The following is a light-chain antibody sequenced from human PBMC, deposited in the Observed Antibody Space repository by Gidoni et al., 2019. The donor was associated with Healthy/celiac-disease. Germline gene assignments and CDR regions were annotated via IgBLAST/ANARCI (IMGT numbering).Light chain of an antibody. Sequence: QSVLTQPPSASGTPAQRVTISCSGSSSNIGSNYVYWYQQLPGTAPKLLIYRNNQRPSGVPDRFSGSKSGTSASLAISGLRSEDEADYYCAAWDDSLSGPGFGGGTKLTVL. V-gene: IGLV1-47*01. CDR1: SSNIGSNY. J-gene: IGLJ3*02. CDR3: AAWDDSLSGPG. CDR2: RNN.